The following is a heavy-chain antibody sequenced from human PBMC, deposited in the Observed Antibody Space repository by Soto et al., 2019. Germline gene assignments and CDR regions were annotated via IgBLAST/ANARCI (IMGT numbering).Heavy chain of an antibody. CDR2: IDSTGDT. CDR3: ARGHIANQLPDYYYGMDV. J-gene: IGHJ6*02. V-gene: IGHV3-13*01. Sequence: GGSLRLSCAASRFTFSNYDMHWVRQRPGQGLEWVSSIDSTGDTYYPGSVTGRFIISRENAKNSLHLQMNSLRAGDTAIYYCARGHIANQLPDYYYGMDVWGQGTTVTSP. D-gene: IGHD2-21*01. CDR1: RFTFSNYD.